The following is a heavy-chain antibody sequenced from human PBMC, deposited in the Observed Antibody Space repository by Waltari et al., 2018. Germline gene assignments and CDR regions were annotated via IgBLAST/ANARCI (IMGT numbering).Heavy chain of an antibody. D-gene: IGHD6-19*01. V-gene: IGHV1-46*01. CDR1: GYTFTSYY. CDR2: INPSGGST. J-gene: IGHJ4*02. Sequence: QVQLVQSGAEVKKPGASVKVSCKASGYTFTSYYMHWVRQAPGQGLEWMGIINPSGGSTSYAQKFQGRVTMTRDTSTSTVYMELSSLRSDDTAVYYCARDGSEEQWLRPFEYWGQGTLVTVSS. CDR3: ARDGSEEQWLRPFEY.